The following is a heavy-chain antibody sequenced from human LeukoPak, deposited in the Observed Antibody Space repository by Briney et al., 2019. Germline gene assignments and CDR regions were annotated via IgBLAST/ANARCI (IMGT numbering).Heavy chain of an antibody. J-gene: IGHJ4*02. Sequence: KASETLSLTCTVSGGSISSYFWSWIRQPAGKGLEWIGRIYTSGNTNYNPTLQSRVTMSIDTSKNQFSLNVTSVTAADTAVYYCAREAGSERYFDSWGQGTLDTVSS. CDR2: IYTSGNT. V-gene: IGHV4-4*07. CDR3: AREAGSERYFDS. CDR1: GGSISSYF.